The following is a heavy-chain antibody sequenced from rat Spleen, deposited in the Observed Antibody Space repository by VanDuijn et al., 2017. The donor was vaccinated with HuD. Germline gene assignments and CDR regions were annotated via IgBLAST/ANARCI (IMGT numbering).Heavy chain of an antibody. CDR3: AVAGYGY. J-gene: IGHJ2*01. CDR2: ISTGGGNT. V-gene: IGHV5S13*01. D-gene: IGHD4-3*01. CDR1: GFTFSNYG. Sequence: EVQLVESGGGLVQPGRSLKLSCAASGFTFSNYGMAWVRQTPTKGLEWVASISTGGGNTYYRDSVKGRFTISRDNAKRTLYLQMNSLRSKDTATYYCAVAGYGYWGQGVMVTVSS.